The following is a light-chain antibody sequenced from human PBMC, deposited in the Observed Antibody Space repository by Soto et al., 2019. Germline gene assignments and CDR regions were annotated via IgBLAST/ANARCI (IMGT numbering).Light chain of an antibody. V-gene: IGKV3-20*01. CDR2: GAS. CDR3: QQYSSSPRT. J-gene: IGKJ1*01. Sequence: EVVLTQSPGTLSLSPGERATLSCRASQSVGTYLAWYQQKPGQAPRLLIYGASIRVTGIPGRFSGSGSGADFTLTSTRLEPEDFAVYFCQQYSSSPRTFGQGTKVEIK. CDR1: QSVGTY.